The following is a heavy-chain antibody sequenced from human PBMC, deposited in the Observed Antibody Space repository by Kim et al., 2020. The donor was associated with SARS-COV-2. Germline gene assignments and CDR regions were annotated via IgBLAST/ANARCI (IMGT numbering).Heavy chain of an antibody. Sequence: GNTKSSKKFQGRITITRDTSASTAYTELGSLRAKDTAVYYCARDSWWFDPWGQGTLVTVSS. CDR2: GNT. J-gene: IGHJ5*02. V-gene: IGHV1-3*01. CDR3: ARDSWWFDP.